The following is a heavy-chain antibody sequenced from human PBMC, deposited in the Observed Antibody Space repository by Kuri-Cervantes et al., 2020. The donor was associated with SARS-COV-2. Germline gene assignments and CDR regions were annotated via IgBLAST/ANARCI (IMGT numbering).Heavy chain of an antibody. CDR3: ARDYCSKTNCYIRGMSNYYYGMDA. Sequence: ASVKVSCKASGFTLINYGVSWVRQAPGQGLEWMGWINGYNGNTKYAQNLQGRVTTTTDTSTSTAYMELRSLRSDDTAMYYCARDYCSKTNCYIRGMSNYYYGMDAWGQGTTVTVSS. V-gene: IGHV1-18*01. CDR2: INGYNGNT. D-gene: IGHD2-2*02. CDR1: GFTLINYG. J-gene: IGHJ6*02.